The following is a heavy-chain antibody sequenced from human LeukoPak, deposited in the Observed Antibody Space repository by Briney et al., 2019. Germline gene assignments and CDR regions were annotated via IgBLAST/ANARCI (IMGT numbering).Heavy chain of an antibody. V-gene: IGHV3-30-3*01. CDR3: ASAILVHFDY. J-gene: IGHJ4*02. CDR2: ISSDGSNK. CDR1: GFTFSSYA. D-gene: IGHD2-2*02. Sequence: GGSLRLSCAASGFTFSSYAIHWVRQAPGKGLEWVAVISSDGSNKYYADSVKGRFTISRDNSKNTLYLQMNSLRAEDTAVYYCASAILVHFDYWGQGTLVTVSS.